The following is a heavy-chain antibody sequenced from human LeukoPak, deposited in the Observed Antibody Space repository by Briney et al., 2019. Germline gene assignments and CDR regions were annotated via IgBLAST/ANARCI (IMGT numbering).Heavy chain of an antibody. Sequence: GGSLRLSCAASGFTFSSYAIHWVRQAPGKGLEWVAVISYDGSNKYYADSVKGRFTISRDNSKNTLYLQMNSLRAEDTAVYYCARDETSAFDYWGQGTLVTVSS. J-gene: IGHJ4*02. V-gene: IGHV3-30-3*01. CDR1: GFTFSSYA. D-gene: IGHD6-6*01. CDR3: ARDETSAFDY. CDR2: ISYDGSNK.